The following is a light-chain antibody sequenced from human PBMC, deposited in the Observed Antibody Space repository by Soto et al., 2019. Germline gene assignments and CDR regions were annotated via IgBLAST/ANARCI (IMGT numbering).Light chain of an antibody. CDR3: QQYNNWPPGRT. J-gene: IGKJ1*01. Sequence: PGERATLSCRASEGVSSNLAWYQQKPGQAPRLLIYDASTRATGIPARFSGSGSGTEFTLTISSLQSEDFAVYYCQQYNNWPPGRTFGQGTKVEIK. V-gene: IGKV3-15*01. CDR1: EGVSSN. CDR2: DAS.